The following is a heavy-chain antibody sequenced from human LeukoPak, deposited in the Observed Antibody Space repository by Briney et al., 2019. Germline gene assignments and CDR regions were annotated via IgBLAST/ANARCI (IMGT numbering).Heavy chain of an antibody. CDR1: GFTFGSPW. CDR3: ARDRAWNYFDY. J-gene: IGHJ4*02. D-gene: IGHD3-3*01. V-gene: IGHV3-74*01. Sequence: GGSLRLSCAASGFTFGSPWMHWVRQAPGKGLVWVSRINSDGSATAYAHSVKGRFTISRDNADNTLYLQMDSLRAEHTAVYYCARDRAWNYFDYWGQGTLVTVSS. CDR2: INSDGSAT.